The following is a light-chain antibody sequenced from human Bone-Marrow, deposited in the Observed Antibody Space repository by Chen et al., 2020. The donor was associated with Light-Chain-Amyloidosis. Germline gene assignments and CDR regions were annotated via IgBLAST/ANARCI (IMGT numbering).Light chain of an antibody. CDR3: CSYAGTNTYAA. CDR2: DVT. V-gene: IGLV2-11*01. J-gene: IGLJ2*01. Sequence: QSALTQPRSVSGSPGQSVTISCAGTSSDIGGYNYISWYQQHPGKAPNFIMYDVTKRPPGVPDRFSGSKSGNTASLTISGLQAEDEADYYCCSYAGTNTYAAFGGGTKLTVL. CDR1: SSDIGGYNY.